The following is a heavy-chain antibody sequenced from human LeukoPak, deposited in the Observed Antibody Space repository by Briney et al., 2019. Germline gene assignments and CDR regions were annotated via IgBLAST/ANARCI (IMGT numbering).Heavy chain of an antibody. Sequence: GGSLRLSCAASGFTFSTYSMNGVRQAPGKGLEWVSSISSSSSYIYYADSVKGRFTISRDNAKNSLYLQMNSLRAEDTAVYYCARYGYEQDAFDIWAKGQWSPSLQ. J-gene: IGHJ3*02. D-gene: IGHD5-12*01. CDR2: ISSSSSYI. V-gene: IGHV3-21*01. CDR1: GFTFSTYS. CDR3: ARYGYEQDAFDI.